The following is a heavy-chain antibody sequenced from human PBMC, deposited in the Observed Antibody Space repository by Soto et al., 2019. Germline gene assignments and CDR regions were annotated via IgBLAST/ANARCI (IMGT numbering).Heavy chain of an antibody. CDR3: ARTSIVVVPAAYGMDV. Sequence: QVQLVQSGAEVKKPGASVKVSCKASGYTFTSYGISWVRQAPGQGLEWMGWTSAYNGNTNYAQKLQGRVTMTTDTSTSTAYMELRSLRSDDTAVYYCARTSIVVVPAAYGMDVWGQGTTVTVSS. CDR1: GYTFTSYG. CDR2: TSAYNGNT. D-gene: IGHD2-2*01. J-gene: IGHJ6*02. V-gene: IGHV1-18*04.